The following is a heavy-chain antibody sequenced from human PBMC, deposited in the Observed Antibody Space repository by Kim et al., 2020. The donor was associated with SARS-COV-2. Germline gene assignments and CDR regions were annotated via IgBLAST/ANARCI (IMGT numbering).Heavy chain of an antibody. CDR3: AKDHPSRGWPTFDS. CDR1: GFAFGAYA. CDR2: VNNGNNP. Sequence: GVSLRLSCRASGFAFGAYAMTWVRQAPGKGLEWVASVNNGNNPYYANSVKGRFTVSRDNAESTLYLQMRGLRVEDTALYYCAKDHPSRGWPTFDSCGQGT. D-gene: IGHD6-19*01. V-gene: IGHV3-23*05. J-gene: IGHJ4*02.